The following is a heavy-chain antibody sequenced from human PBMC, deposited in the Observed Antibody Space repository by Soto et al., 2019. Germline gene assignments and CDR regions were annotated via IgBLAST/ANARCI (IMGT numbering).Heavy chain of an antibody. CDR1: GFTFSSYA. J-gene: IGHJ5*02. Sequence: GGSLRLSCAASGFTFSSYAMSWVRQAPGKGLEWVSAISGSGGSTYYADSVKGRFTISRDNSKNTLYLQMNSLRAEDTAVYYCAKAFSQSFIVVVPAAKYNWFDPWGQGTLVTVSS. V-gene: IGHV3-23*01. CDR3: AKAFSQSFIVVVPAAKYNWFDP. CDR2: ISGSGGST. D-gene: IGHD2-2*01.